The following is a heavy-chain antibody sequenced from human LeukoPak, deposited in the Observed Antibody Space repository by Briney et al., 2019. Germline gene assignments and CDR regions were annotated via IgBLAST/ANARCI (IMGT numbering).Heavy chain of an antibody. CDR1: GFTFSSYW. D-gene: IGHD6-13*01. V-gene: IGHV3-7*01. Sequence: TGGSLRLSCAASGFTFSSYWMSWVRQAPGKGLEWGANIKQDGSEKYYVDSVKGRFTISRDNAKNSLYLQMNSLRAEDTAVYYCARGIAAVPNWFDPWGQGTLVTVSS. CDR3: ARGIAAVPNWFDP. CDR2: IKQDGSEK. J-gene: IGHJ5*02.